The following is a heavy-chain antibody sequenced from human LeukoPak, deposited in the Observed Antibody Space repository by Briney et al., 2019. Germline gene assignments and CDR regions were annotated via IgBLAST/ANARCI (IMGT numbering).Heavy chain of an antibody. CDR1: GGSISSSSYY. Sequence: SETLSLTCTVSGGSISSSSYYWGWIRQPPEKGLEWIGSIYYSGSTYYNPSLKSRVTISLDTSKYQFSLKLSSVTAADTALYYCARSRQNYYESSGYYFDYWGQGTVVTVSS. CDR2: IYYSGST. CDR3: ARSRQNYYESSGYYFDY. J-gene: IGHJ4*02. D-gene: IGHD3-22*01. V-gene: IGHV4-39*07.